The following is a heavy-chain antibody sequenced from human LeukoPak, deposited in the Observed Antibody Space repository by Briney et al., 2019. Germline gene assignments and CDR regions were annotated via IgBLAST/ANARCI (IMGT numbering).Heavy chain of an antibody. CDR3: ARGSVWGSYRYID. D-gene: IGHD3-16*02. J-gene: IGHJ4*02. CDR2: IRSSGSTI. V-gene: IGHV3-48*03. Sequence: HPGVSLRLSCAASGFTFSSYEMNWVRQAPGKGLEWVSYIRSSGSTIYYADSVKGRFTISRDNAKNSLYLQMNSLRAEDTAVYYCARGSVWGSYRYIDWGQGTLVTVSS. CDR1: GFTFSSYE.